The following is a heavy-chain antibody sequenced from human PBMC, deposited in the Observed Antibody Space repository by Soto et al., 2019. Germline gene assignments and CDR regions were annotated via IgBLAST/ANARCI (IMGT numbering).Heavy chain of an antibody. V-gene: IGHV3-7*03. CDR3: ARGGGYYDSSGYLLLVDY. J-gene: IGHJ4*02. Sequence: GGSLRLSCAASGFTFSSYWMSWVRQAPGKGLEWVANIKQDGSEKYYVDSVKGRLTISRDNAKNSLYLQMNSLRAEDTAVYYCARGGGYYDSSGYLLLVDYWGQGTLGTVSS. CDR2: IKQDGSEK. CDR1: GFTFSSYW. D-gene: IGHD3-22*01.